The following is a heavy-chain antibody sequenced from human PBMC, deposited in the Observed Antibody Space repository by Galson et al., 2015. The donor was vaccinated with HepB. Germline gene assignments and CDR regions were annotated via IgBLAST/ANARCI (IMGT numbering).Heavy chain of an antibody. CDR1: GGSISSGSYY. D-gene: IGHD2-2*01. J-gene: IGHJ6*03. CDR2: IYTSGST. CDR3: ASSGYCSSTSCYHGYYYYYMDV. Sequence: TLSLTCTVSGGSISSGSYYWSWIRQPAGKGLEWIGRIYTSGSTNYNPSLKSRVTMSVDTSKNQLSLKLSSVTAADTAVYYCASSGYCSSTSCYHGYYYYYMDVWGKGTTVTVSS. V-gene: IGHV4-61*02.